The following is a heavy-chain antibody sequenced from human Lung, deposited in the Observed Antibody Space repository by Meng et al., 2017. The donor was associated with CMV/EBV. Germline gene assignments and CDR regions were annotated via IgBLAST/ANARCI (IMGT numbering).Heavy chain of an antibody. CDR3: AREAGRDGYATPKFDY. Sequence: VKRQGSCPGLVKPSQYLSLTCTVSGGSIGSGGYYWSWIRQHPGKGLEWIGYIYYTGSTFYNPSIKSRVTISVDTSKNQFSLKLIPATAADTAVYYCAREAGRDGYATPKFDYWGQGTLVTVSS. V-gene: IGHV4-31*03. D-gene: IGHD5-24*01. CDR2: IYYTGST. CDR1: GGSIGSGGYY. J-gene: IGHJ4*02.